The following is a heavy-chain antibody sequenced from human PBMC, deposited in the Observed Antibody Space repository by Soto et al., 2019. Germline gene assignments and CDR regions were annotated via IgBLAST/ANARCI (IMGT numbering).Heavy chain of an antibody. J-gene: IGHJ5*02. D-gene: IGHD3-16*01. CDR1: NFSFSSFW. CDR2: IKQDGSEK. V-gene: IGHV3-7*01. CDR3: ARGGRDAYDWFDP. Sequence: GGSLRLSCAASNFSFSSFWMSWVRQAPGKGLEWVAKIKQDGSEKYYVDSLKGRFTISRDNAKNSVYLQMNSLRVEDTAVYFCARGGRDAYDWFDPWGQGILVTVSS.